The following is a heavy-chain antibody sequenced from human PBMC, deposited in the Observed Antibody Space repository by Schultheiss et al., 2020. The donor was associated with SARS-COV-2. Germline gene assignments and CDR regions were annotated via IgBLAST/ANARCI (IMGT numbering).Heavy chain of an antibody. CDR2: IYYTGST. J-gene: IGHJ4*02. V-gene: IGHV4-61*01. CDR3: AKAPHVASDDSYFDF. Sequence: SETLSLTCTVSGGSVSDGSYYWTWIRQSPGKGLEWIGYIYYTGSTNYNPSLESRVSMSVDTSKNQFSLKLSSVTAADTAVYYCAKAPHVASDDSYFDFWGQGTLVTVSS. D-gene: IGHD6-13*01. CDR1: GGSVSDGSYY.